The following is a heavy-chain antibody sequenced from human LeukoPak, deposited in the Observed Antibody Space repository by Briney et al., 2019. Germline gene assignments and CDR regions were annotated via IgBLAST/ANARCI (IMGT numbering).Heavy chain of an antibody. CDR1: GGTFSSYA. D-gene: IGHD4-17*01. Sequence: SVKVSCKASGGTFSSYAISWVRQAPGQGLEWMEGIIPIFGTANYAQKFQGRVTITADESTSTAYMELSSLRSEDTAVYYCARGGFTTPALYYYYGMDVWGQGTTVTVSS. CDR2: IIPIFGTA. J-gene: IGHJ6*02. CDR3: ARGGFTTPALYYYYGMDV. V-gene: IGHV1-69*13.